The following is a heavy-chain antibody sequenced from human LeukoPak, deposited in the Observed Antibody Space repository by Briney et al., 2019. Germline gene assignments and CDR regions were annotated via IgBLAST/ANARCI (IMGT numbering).Heavy chain of an antibody. CDR1: GFTFSSYE. CDR3: ARVSDISVAAYFDY. D-gene: IGHD6-19*01. J-gene: IGHJ4*02. V-gene: IGHV3-48*03. Sequence: GGSLRLSCAASGFTFSSYEMNWVRQAPGKGLEWVSYISSSGSTIYYADSVKGRFTISRDNAKNSLYLQMNSLRAEDTALYYCARVSDISVAAYFDYWGQGTLVTVSS. CDR2: ISSSGSTI.